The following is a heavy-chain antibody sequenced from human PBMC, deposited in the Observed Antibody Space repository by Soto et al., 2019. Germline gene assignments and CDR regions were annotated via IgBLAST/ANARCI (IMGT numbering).Heavy chain of an antibody. CDR1: GYTFTSYY. J-gene: IGHJ5*02. CDR3: ARAKDIVLVPAAMRGIYNWFDP. CDR2: INPSGGST. Sequence: ASVKVSCKASGYTFTSYYMHWVRQAPGQGLEWMGIINPSGGSTSYAQKFQGRVTMTRDTSTSTVYMELSSLRSEDTAVYYCARAKDIVLVPAAMRGIYNWFDPWGQGTLVTVSS. V-gene: IGHV1-46*01. D-gene: IGHD2-2*01.